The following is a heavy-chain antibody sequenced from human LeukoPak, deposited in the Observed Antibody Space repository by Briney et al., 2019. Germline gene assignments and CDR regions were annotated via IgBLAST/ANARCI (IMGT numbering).Heavy chain of an antibody. CDR3: ARASGYSYDYYFDY. J-gene: IGHJ4*02. D-gene: IGHD5-18*01. Sequence: SQTLSLTCTVSGGSISSYYSSWIRQHPGKGLEWIGYIYYSGSTNYNPSLKSRVTISVDTSKNQFSLKLSSVTAADTAVYYCARASGYSYDYYFDYWGQGTLVTVSS. V-gene: IGHV4-59*01. CDR1: GGSISSYY. CDR2: IYYSGST.